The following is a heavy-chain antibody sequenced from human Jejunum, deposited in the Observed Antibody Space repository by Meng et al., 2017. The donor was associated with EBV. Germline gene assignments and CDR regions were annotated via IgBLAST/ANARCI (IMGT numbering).Heavy chain of an antibody. V-gene: IGHV4-34*01. CDR3: ARLIVDPIDNWFDT. D-gene: IGHD2-8*01. Sequence: QVQIQEWGAGLLKPSETLSLICTVYGESLSKYYWSWIRQPPGKGTQWIGEMNHDGRANYNPSLKSRVTMSVDTSKNQVSLKLSSVTAADTAIYHCARLIVDPIDNWFDTWGQGPLVTVYS. CDR1: GESLSKYY. CDR2: MNHDGRA. J-gene: IGHJ5*02.